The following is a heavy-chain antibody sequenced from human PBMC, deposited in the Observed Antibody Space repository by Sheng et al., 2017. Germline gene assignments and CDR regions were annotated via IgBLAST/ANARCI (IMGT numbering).Heavy chain of an antibody. Sequence: HVQLVESGGGVVQPGRSLRLSCAASGFTFSSYGMHWVRQAPGKGLEWVAVISYDGSNKYYADSVKGRFTISRDNSKNTLYLQMNSLRAEDTAVYYCAKDHHPWLTGRTYDLDYWGQGALVTVSS. CDR2: ISYDGSNK. V-gene: IGHV3-30*18. J-gene: IGHJ4*02. CDR1: GFTFSSYG. CDR3: AKDHHPWLTGRTYDLDY. D-gene: IGHD7-27*01.